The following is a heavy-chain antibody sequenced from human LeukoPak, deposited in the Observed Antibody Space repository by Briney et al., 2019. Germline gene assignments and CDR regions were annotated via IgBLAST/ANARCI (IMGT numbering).Heavy chain of an antibody. V-gene: IGHV3-74*01. CDR1: GFTFSSYW. D-gene: IGHD3-10*01. Sequence: GGSLRLSCAASGFTFSSYWMHWVRQAPGKGPLWVSHINGDGSTTNYADYVKGRFTISRDNAKNTLYLQMNSLRAEDTAVYYCAEAASVRGVSYWGQGTLVTVSS. J-gene: IGHJ4*02. CDR3: AEAASVRGVSY. CDR2: INGDGSTT.